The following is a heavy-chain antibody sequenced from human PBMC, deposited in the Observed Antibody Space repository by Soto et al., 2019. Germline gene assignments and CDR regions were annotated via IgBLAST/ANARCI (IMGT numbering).Heavy chain of an antibody. Sequence: SLLLYCAASGFTFRSYGMHWVRQAPGKGLEWVAVISCDGSNKSYADYVKGRFNISRDNSKNTLYLQMNSLRAEDTAVYYCAKDEAGYYDSSGYYLFDYWGQGTLVTVSS. CDR3: AKDEAGYYDSSGYYLFDY. J-gene: IGHJ4*02. CDR2: ISCDGSNK. D-gene: IGHD3-22*01. V-gene: IGHV3-30*18. CDR1: GFTFRSYG.